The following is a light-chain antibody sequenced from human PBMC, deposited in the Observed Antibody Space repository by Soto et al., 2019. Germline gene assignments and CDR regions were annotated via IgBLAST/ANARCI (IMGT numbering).Light chain of an antibody. Sequence: QSVLTQPPSASGTPGQRVTISCCGSSSNIGSNYVNWYQQPPGTAPKVLISTNNQRPSGVPDRFSGSKSGTSASLAISGLRSEDEADYYCAAWDDSLRGYVFGTGTKLTVL. CDR2: TNN. CDR3: AAWDDSLRGYV. V-gene: IGLV1-47*02. J-gene: IGLJ1*01. CDR1: SSNIGSNY.